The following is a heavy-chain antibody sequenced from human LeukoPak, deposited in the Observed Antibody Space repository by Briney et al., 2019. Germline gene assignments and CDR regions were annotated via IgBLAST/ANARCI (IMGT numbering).Heavy chain of an antibody. J-gene: IGHJ4*02. CDR3: ARATRGLDY. V-gene: IGHV4-59*01. Sequence: SETLSLTCTVSGGSISSYYWSWIRQPPGKGLEWIGYIYYSGSTNYNPSLKSRVTISVDTSKNQFSLKLSSVTAADTAVYYCARATRGLDYWGQGTLVTVSS. CDR2: IYYSGST. D-gene: IGHD2-15*01. CDR1: GGSISSYY.